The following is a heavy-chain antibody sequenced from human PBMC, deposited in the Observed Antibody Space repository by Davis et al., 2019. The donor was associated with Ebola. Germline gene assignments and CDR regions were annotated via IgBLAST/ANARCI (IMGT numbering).Heavy chain of an antibody. CDR3: ARADPGDPEDY. CDR2: INPSGGST. CDR1: GYTFTGYY. Sequence: ASVTVSCKASGYTFTGYYIHWVRPAPGQGLEWMGIINPSGGSTNNAQKFQGRVSMTVDTSTSTAYMELRSLRSDDTALYFCARADPGDPEDYWGQGTLVTVSS. V-gene: IGHV1-46*01. J-gene: IGHJ4*02.